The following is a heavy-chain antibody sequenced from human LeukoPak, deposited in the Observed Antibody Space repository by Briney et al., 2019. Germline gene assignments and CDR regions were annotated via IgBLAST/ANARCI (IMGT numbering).Heavy chain of an antibody. J-gene: IGHJ4*02. Sequence: PSETLSLTCAVSGYSLSSGYFWGWVRQPPGKGLEWIGSIYHSGTTYYNPSLKSRVTISVDTSKNQFSLKLSSVTAADTAVYYCARDVDYWGQGTLVTVSS. CDR3: ARDVDY. V-gene: IGHV4-38-2*02. CDR1: GYSLSSGYF. CDR2: IYHSGTT.